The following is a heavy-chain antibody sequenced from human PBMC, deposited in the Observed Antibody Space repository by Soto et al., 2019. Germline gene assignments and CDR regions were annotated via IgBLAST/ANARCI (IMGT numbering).Heavy chain of an antibody. D-gene: IGHD3-16*01. Sequence: GSLRLSCAASGVTLSDYYMSWIRQAPGKGLEWVSYISSSSSYTNYADSVKGRFTISRDNAKNSLYLQMNSLRAEDTAVYYCARMITFGGVVYYFDYWGQGTLVTVSS. V-gene: IGHV3-11*06. CDR1: GVTLSDYY. CDR3: ARMITFGGVVYYFDY. J-gene: IGHJ4*02. CDR2: ISSSSSYT.